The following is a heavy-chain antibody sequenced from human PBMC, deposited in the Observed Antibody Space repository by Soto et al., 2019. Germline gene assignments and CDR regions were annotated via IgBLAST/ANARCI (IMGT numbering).Heavy chain of an antibody. J-gene: IGHJ6*02. D-gene: IGHD6-13*01. Sequence: PSETLSLTCTVSGGSISSYYWSWIRQPPGKGLGWIGYIYYSGSTNYNPSLKSRVTISVGTSKNQFSLKLSSVTAADTAVYYCARDLTGIPSSSWYKGYYYGMDVWGQGTTVTVSS. CDR3: ARDLTGIPSSSWYKGYYYGMDV. CDR1: GGSISSYY. CDR2: IYYSGST. V-gene: IGHV4-59*01.